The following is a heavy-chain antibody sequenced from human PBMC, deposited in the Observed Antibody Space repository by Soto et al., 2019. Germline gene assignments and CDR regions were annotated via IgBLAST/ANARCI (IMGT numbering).Heavy chain of an antibody. CDR1: GGTLSSYA. V-gene: IGHV1-69*13. D-gene: IGHD1-1*01. CDR2: IIPIFVTA. J-gene: IGHJ4*02. Sequence: SVKVSCKASGGTLSSYAISWVRQAPGQGLEWMGGIIPIFVTANYAQSFQGGVTITADESTSTAYMELSSPRSEDTAVYYCARGSGGTPTSIASYWGQGTLVTVSS. CDR3: ARGSGGTPTSIASY.